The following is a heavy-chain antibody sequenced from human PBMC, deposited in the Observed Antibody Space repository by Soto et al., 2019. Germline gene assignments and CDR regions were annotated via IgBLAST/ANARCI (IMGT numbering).Heavy chain of an antibody. V-gene: IGHV1-3*01. D-gene: IGHD5-12*01. CDR1: GYTFTSYA. J-gene: IGHJ2*01. CDR2: INAGNGNT. Sequence: ASVKVSCKASGYTFTSYAMHWVRQAPGQRLERMGWINAGNGNTKYSQKFQGRVTITRDTSASTAYMELSSLRSEDTAVYYCARGGSLYWYFDLWGRGTQVTVSS. CDR3: ARGGSLYWYFDL.